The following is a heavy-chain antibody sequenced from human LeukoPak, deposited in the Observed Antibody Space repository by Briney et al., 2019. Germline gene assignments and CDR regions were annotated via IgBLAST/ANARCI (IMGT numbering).Heavy chain of an antibody. J-gene: IGHJ5*01. CDR3: MRDPRHFDS. V-gene: IGHV3-11*04. CDR1: GFTFSDSY. Sequence: KSGGSLRLSCAASGFTFSDSYMTWARQAPGKGVEWVAYISGSGHDINYSDSVKGRFTISRDNAKNSLYLQMSSLRVEDTAVYYCMRDPRHFDSCGQGTLVTVSS. D-gene: IGHD6-6*01. CDR2: ISGSGHDI.